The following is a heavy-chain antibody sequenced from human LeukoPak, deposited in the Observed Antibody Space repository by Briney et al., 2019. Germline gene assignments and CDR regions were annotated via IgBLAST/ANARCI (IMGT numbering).Heavy chain of an antibody. D-gene: IGHD3-10*01. CDR1: GFSVSSNY. Sequence: GGSLRLSCAASGFSVSSNYMSWVRQAPGKGLEWVSLLYSTGATYYANSVKGRFSISRDSSKNTLYLQMNSLRDEDTAVYYCARAWVRENFQHWGQGTLVTVSP. CDR3: ARAWVRENFQH. V-gene: IGHV3-66*01. CDR2: LYSTGAT. J-gene: IGHJ1*01.